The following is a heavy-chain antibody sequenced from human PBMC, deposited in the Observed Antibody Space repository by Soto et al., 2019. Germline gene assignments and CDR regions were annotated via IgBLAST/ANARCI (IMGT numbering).Heavy chain of an antibody. V-gene: IGHV4-34*01. Sequence: SETLSLTCTVSGVSFSGYFWTWIRQPPGKGLEWLAEINHSGSTNYNPSVESRVSMSVDTSKNQFSLRLYSVTAADTAVYYCVRGPYNYNSRYFDYWGQGTLVTVSS. CDR3: VRGPYNYNSRYFDY. J-gene: IGHJ4*02. D-gene: IGHD1-1*01. CDR2: INHSGST. CDR1: GVSFSGYF.